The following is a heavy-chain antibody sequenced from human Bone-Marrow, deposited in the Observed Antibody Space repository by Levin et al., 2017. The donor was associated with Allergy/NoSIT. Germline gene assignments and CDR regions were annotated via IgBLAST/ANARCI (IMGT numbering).Heavy chain of an antibody. V-gene: IGHV4-38-2*01. CDR2: LYQSVST. J-gene: IGHJ5*02. CDR1: GYTISSGYY. CDR3: ARNSSSTPNPYNWFDP. Sequence: SQTLSLTCAVSGYTISSGYYWAWIRQSPGKGLEWIGSLYQSVSTYYNPSLKSRVTISVDTSKNQFSLKLTSVTAADTAVYYCARNSSSTPNPYNWFDPWGQGTLVTVSS. D-gene: IGHD6-6*01.